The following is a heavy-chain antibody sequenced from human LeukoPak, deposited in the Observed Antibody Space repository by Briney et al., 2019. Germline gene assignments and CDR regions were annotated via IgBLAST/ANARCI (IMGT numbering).Heavy chain of an antibody. CDR2: ISYDGSNK. V-gene: IGHV3-30-3*01. J-gene: IGHJ5*02. D-gene: IGHD4-17*01. Sequence: GGSLRLSCAASGFTFSSYAKHWVRQAPGKGLEWVAVISYDGSNKYYADSVKGRFTISRDNSRNTLYLQMNSLRAEDTAVYYCARDRYGDYRITSSFDPWGQGTLVTVSS. CDR1: GFTFSSYA. CDR3: ARDRYGDYRITSSFDP.